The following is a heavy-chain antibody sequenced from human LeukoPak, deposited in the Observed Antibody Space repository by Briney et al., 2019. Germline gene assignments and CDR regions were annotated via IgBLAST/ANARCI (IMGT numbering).Heavy chain of an antibody. J-gene: IGHJ4*02. V-gene: IGHV4-34*01. D-gene: IGHD3-10*01. CDR1: GGSFSGYY. CDR3: ARRPMVRGVIPFDY. CDR2: INHSGST. Sequence: SETLSLTCAAYGGSFSGYYWSWIRQPPGKGLEWIGEINHSGSTNYNPSLKSRVTISVDTSKNQFSLKLSSVTAADTAAYYCARRPMVRGVIPFDYWGQGTLVTVSS.